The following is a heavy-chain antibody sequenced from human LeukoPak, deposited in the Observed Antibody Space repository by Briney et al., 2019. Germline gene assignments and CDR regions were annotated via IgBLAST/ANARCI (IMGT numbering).Heavy chain of an antibody. D-gene: IGHD3-10*01. CDR2: IYHSGST. V-gene: IGHV4-30-2*01. CDR3: ARVAVRGASQIPNWFDP. Sequence: PSQTLSLTCAVSGGSISSGGYSWSWIRQPPGKGLEWIGYIYHSGSTYYNPSLKSRVTISVDRSKNQFSLKLSSVTAADTAVYYCARVAVRGASQIPNWFDPWGQGTLVTVSS. CDR1: GGSISSGGYS. J-gene: IGHJ5*02.